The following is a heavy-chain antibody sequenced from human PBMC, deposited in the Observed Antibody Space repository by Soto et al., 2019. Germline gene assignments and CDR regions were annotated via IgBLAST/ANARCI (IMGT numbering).Heavy chain of an antibody. Sequence: SVKVSCKASGGTFSSYAISWVRQAPGQGLEWMGGVIPIFGTANYAQKFQGRVTITADKSTSTAYMELSSLRSEDTAVYYCARAVDYYDSSGSRIYYFDYWGQGTLVTVSS. CDR3: ARAVDYYDSSGSRIYYFDY. J-gene: IGHJ4*02. CDR2: VIPIFGTA. V-gene: IGHV1-69*06. CDR1: GGTFSSYA. D-gene: IGHD3-22*01.